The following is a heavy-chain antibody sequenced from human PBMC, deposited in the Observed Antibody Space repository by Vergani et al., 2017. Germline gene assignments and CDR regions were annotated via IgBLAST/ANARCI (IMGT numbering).Heavy chain of an antibody. Sequence: QVQLVESGGGVVQRGGSLRLSCATSGFTLSNYDMQWIRQGPGKGLEFGAFIQFDGSNQYYADSVKGRFTLSRDFSKNTLYLQMNSLRTDNTATYYCAKHFRGCGIDTWGQGTQVIASS. J-gene: IGHJ5*02. D-gene: IGHD2-21*01. CDR3: AKHFRGCGIDT. CDR2: IQFDGSNQ. CDR1: GFTLSNYD. V-gene: IGHV3-30*02.